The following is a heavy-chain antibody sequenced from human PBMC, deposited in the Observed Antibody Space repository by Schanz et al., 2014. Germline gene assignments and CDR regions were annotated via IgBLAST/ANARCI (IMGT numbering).Heavy chain of an antibody. V-gene: IGHV3-48*01. J-gene: IGHJ6*02. Sequence: EVQLVESGGGLAQPGGSLRLSCAASGITFSGYSMNWVRQAPGKGLEWVSYISGSSSTKYYADSVKGRFTISRDNGKKSLYLQMNRLRAEDTAVYYCATEGPRGTRHPINYYYAMDNWGQGTKVTV. D-gene: IGHD6-6*01. CDR1: GITFSGYS. CDR2: ISGSSSTK. CDR3: ATEGPRGTRHPINYYYAMDN.